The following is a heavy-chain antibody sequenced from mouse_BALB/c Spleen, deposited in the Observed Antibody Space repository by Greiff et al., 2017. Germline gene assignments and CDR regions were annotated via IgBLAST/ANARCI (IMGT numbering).Heavy chain of an antibody. CDR1: GFTFSSYG. CDR3: ANYRYERYFDY. J-gene: IGHJ2*01. CDR2: INSNGGST. V-gene: IGHV5-6-3*01. Sequence: EVQGVESGGGLVQPGGSLKLSCAASGFTFSSYGMSWVRQTPDKRLELVATINSNGGSTYYPDSVKGRFTISRDNAKNTLYLQMSSLKSEDTAMYYCANYRYERYFDYWGQGTTLTVSS. D-gene: IGHD2-14*01.